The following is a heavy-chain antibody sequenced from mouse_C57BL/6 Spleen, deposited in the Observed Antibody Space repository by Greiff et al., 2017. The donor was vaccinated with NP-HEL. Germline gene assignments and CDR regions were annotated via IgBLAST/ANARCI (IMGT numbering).Heavy chain of an antibody. V-gene: IGHV5-17*01. CDR2: ISSGSSTI. CDR3: ARPATVHAMDY. Sequence: EVMLVASGGGLVKPGGSLKLSCAASGFTFSDYGMHWVRQAPEKGLEWVAYISSGSSTIYYADTVKGRFTISRDNAKNTLFLQMTSLRSEDTAMYYCARPATVHAMDYWGQGTSVTVSS. J-gene: IGHJ4*01. D-gene: IGHD1-1*01. CDR1: GFTFSDYG.